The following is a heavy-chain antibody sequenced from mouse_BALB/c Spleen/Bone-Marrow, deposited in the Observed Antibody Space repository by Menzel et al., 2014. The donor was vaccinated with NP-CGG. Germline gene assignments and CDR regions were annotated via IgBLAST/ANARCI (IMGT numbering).Heavy chain of an antibody. Sequence: VELRQSGAGLVRPGASVKLSCTTSGYTFTGYWIQWVRQRPGQGLGWIGKIFPGTGATHYDGKFKVRATLPRHTPYSTAYMQRISLPADDPPDFFGQSRDIPCYVLDYWGQGIPLTVSS. CDR3: QSRDIPCYVLDY. CDR1: GYTFTGYW. J-gene: IGHJ2*01. CDR2: IFPGTGAT. V-gene: IGHV1S132*01. D-gene: IGHD3-2*01.